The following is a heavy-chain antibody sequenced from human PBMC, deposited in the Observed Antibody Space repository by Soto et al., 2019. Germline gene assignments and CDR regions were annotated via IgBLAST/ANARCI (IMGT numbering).Heavy chain of an antibody. CDR1: GGSFSGYY. D-gene: IGHD1-1*01. Sequence: ETLSLTCAVYGGSFSGYYWSWIRQPPGKGLEWIGEINHSGSTNYNPSLKSRVTISVDTSKNQFSLKLSSVTAADTAVYYCARGGERLYYYYGMDVWGQGTTVTVSS. V-gene: IGHV4-34*01. CDR3: ARGGERLYYYYGMDV. CDR2: INHSGST. J-gene: IGHJ6*02.